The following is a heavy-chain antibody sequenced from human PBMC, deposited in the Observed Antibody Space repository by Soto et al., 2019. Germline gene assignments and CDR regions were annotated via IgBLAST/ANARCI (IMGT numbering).Heavy chain of an antibody. J-gene: IGHJ5*02. D-gene: IGHD3-9*01. Sequence: QVQLVQSGAEVKQPGSSVKVSCKASGGVFSNYALTWVRQAPGQGPEWVGGLVPVFGTPNYAPKFQGRVTVAADESTGTGYFELSTPTSAYTDIYYSARGSHYLSTGYYFETWGQGTLVIVSS. V-gene: IGHV1-69*01. CDR1: GGVFSNYA. CDR3: ARGSHYLSTGYYFET. CDR2: LVPVFGTP.